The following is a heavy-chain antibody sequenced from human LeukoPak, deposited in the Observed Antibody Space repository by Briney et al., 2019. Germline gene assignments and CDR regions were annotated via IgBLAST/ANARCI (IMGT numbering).Heavy chain of an antibody. J-gene: IGHJ1*01. V-gene: IGHV3-48*01. D-gene: IGHD2-15*01. CDR2: INSGSSAI. CDR3: ASGGCSAITCSFRH. CDR1: GFTFSTYG. Sequence: GGSLRLSCAASGFTFSTYGMNWVRQAPGKGLEWVSYINSGSSAIYYADSVKGRFTMSRDNAKTSLYLQMNSLRVEDTAVYYCASGGCSAITCSFRHWGQGTLVTVSS.